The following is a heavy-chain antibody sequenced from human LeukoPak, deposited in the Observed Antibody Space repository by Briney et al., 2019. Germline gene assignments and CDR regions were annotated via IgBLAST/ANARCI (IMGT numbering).Heavy chain of an antibody. D-gene: IGHD4-11*01. CDR1: GFTFSRYW. V-gene: IGHV3-74*01. CDR2: INSDGRST. Sequence: GGSLRLSCVASGFTFSRYWMHWVRQAPGKGLVWVSRINSDGRSTNYADSVKGRFTISRDNAKNSLSLQMNSLRAEDTALYFCARGHSNYGDYFDYWGQGTLVTVSS. J-gene: IGHJ4*02. CDR3: ARGHSNYGDYFDY.